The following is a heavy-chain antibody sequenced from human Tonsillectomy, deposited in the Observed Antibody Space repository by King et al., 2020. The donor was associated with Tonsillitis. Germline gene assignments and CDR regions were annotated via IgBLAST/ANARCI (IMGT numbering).Heavy chain of an antibody. CDR2: INHSGST. J-gene: IGHJ2*01. Sequence: VQLQQWGAGLLKPSETLSLTCVVYGGSFSGYYWSWIRQPPGKGLEWIGEINHSGSTNYNPSLKSRVTVSVDTSKNQFSLKLSSVTAADTAVYYCARGWIAAADFYWYFDLWGRGTLVTVSS. CDR1: GGSFSGYY. CDR3: ARGWIAAADFYWYFDL. V-gene: IGHV4-34*01. D-gene: IGHD6-13*01.